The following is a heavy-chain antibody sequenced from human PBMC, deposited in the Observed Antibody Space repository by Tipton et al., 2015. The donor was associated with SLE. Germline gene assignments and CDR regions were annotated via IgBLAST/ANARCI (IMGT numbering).Heavy chain of an antibody. CDR1: GGSFSDYS. J-gene: IGHJ4*02. Sequence: TLSLTCVVYGGSFSDYSWSWIRQSPGKGLEWIGEINHSGSTNYNPSLKSRVTISVDTSKNQFSLKLSSVTAADTAVYYCARGVLRPFDYWGQGTLVTVSS. CDR2: INHSGST. D-gene: IGHD1-1*01. V-gene: IGHV4-34*01. CDR3: ARGVLRPFDY.